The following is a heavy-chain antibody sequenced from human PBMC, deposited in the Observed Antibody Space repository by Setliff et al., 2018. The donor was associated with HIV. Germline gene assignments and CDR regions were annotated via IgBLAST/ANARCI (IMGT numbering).Heavy chain of an antibody. Sequence: PSETLSLTCTVSGYSISSGYYWGWIRQPPGKGLEWIGSIYHSGSTYYNPSLKSRVTISVDTSKNQFSLKLSSVTAADTAVYYCARGDTTWPTQLLDVWGKGTTVTVSS. CDR1: GYSISSGYY. V-gene: IGHV4-38-2*02. D-gene: IGHD2-2*01. CDR3: ARGDTTWPTQLLDV. CDR2: IYHSGST. J-gene: IGHJ6*04.